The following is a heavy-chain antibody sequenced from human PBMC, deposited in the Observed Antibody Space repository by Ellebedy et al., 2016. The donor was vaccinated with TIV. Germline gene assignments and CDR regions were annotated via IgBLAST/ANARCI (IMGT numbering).Heavy chain of an antibody. CDR3: ARDHDLYIAAAGLGTQKFNWFDP. CDR2: ISAYNGNT. CDR1: GYTFTSYG. V-gene: IGHV1-18*01. J-gene: IGHJ5*02. D-gene: IGHD6-13*01. Sequence: ASVKVSXXASGYTFTSYGISWVRQAPGQGLEWMGWISAYNGNTNYAQKLQGRVTMTTDTSTSTAYMELRSLRSDDTAAYYCARDHDLYIAAAGLGTQKFNWFDPWGQGTLVTVSS.